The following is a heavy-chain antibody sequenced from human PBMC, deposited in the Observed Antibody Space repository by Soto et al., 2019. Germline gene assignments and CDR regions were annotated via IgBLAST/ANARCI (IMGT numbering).Heavy chain of an antibody. CDR3: ASYGSGTVPPYYYYGMDV. Sequence: GGSLRLSCAASGFTFSNYAMHWVRQAPGKGLEWVAVISYDGSNKYYADSVKGRFTISRDNSKNTLYLQMNSLRAEDTAVYYCASYGSGTVPPYYYYGMDVWGQGTTVTVSS. CDR2: ISYDGSNK. V-gene: IGHV3-30-3*01. D-gene: IGHD3-10*01. CDR1: GFTFSNYA. J-gene: IGHJ6*02.